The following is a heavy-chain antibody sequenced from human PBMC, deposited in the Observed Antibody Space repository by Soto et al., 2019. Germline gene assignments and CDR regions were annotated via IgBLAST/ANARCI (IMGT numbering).Heavy chain of an antibody. J-gene: IGHJ3*02. CDR2: TYYRSKWEN. CDR1: GDSVSSNSVS. CDR3: AITVARALDAFYI. Sequence: SQTLSLTCDISGDSVSSNSVSWNWIRQSPSRGLEWLGRTYYRSKWENDFAISVRSRITINADTSKNQFSLQLSSVTPEDTAVYYCAITVARALDAFYIWGQGSMVTVSS. V-gene: IGHV6-1*01. D-gene: IGHD3-10*01.